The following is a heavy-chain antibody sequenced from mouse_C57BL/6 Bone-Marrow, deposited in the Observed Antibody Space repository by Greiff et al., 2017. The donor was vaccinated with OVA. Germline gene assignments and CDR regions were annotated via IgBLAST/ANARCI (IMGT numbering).Heavy chain of an antibody. V-gene: IGHV5-15*04. CDR1: GFTFSDYG. CDR3: ARHGDTAGYAMDY. Sequence: EVKVEESGGGLVQPGGSLKLSCAASGFTFSDYGMAWVRQAPRKGPEWVAFISNLAYSIYYADTVTGRFTISRENAKNTLYLEMSSLRSEDTAMYYCARHGDTAGYAMDYWGQGTSVTVSS. CDR2: ISNLAYSI. J-gene: IGHJ4*01. D-gene: IGHD3-3*01.